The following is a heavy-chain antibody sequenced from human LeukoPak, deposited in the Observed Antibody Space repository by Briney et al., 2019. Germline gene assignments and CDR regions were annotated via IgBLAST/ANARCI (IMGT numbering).Heavy chain of an antibody. Sequence: PSETLSLTCAVYGGSFSGYYWSWIRQPPGKGLEWIGEINHSGSTNYNPSLKSRVTISVDTSKNQFSLKLSSVTAADTAVYYCARHGLGRIKGFIVVVPARRGSAFDIWGQGTMVTVSS. D-gene: IGHD2-2*01. CDR3: ARHGLGRIKGFIVVVPARRGSAFDI. CDR1: GGSFSGYY. V-gene: IGHV4-34*01. CDR2: INHSGST. J-gene: IGHJ3*02.